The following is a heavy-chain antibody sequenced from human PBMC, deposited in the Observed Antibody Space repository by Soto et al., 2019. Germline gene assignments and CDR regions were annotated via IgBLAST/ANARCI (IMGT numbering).Heavy chain of an antibody. CDR1: GFTFSSYV. V-gene: IGHV3-23*01. D-gene: IGHD3-10*01. J-gene: IGHJ4*02. CDR2: ISASGSST. CDR3: AKEGALGLYYFDY. Sequence: GGSLRLSCAASGFTFSSYVMSWVRQAPGKGLEWVSTISASGSSTYYADSVKGRFTISRDNSKNTLYLQMNSLRPEDTAVYYCAKEGALGLYYFDYWGQGTLVTVSS.